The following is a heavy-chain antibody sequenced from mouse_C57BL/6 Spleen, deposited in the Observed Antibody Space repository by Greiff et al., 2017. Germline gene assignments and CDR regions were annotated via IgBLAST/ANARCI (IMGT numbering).Heavy chain of an antibody. CDR1: GYTFTSYW. CDR2: IEPSDSYT. J-gene: IGHJ2*01. Sequence: QVQLQQPGAELVMPGASVKLSCKASGYTFTSYWMHWVKQRPGQGLEWIGEIEPSDSYTNYNQKFKGKSTLTVDKSSSTAYMQLSSLTSEDSAVYYCARGTTVVAYYFDYWGQGTTLTVSS. V-gene: IGHV1-69*01. D-gene: IGHD1-1*01. CDR3: ARGTTVVAYYFDY.